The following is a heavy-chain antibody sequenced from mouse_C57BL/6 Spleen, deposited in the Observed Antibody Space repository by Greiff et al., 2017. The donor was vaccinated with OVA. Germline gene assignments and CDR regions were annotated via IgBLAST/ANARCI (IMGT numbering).Heavy chain of an antibody. Sequence: EVKLMESGPGLVKPSQSLSLTCSVTGYSITSGYYWNWIRQFPGNKLEWMGYISYDGSNNYNPSLKNRISITRDTSKNQFFLKLKSVTTEDTATYYCARGPYWGQGTLVTVSA. CDR1: GYSITSGYY. V-gene: IGHV3-6*01. J-gene: IGHJ3*01. CDR2: ISYDGSN. CDR3: ARGPY.